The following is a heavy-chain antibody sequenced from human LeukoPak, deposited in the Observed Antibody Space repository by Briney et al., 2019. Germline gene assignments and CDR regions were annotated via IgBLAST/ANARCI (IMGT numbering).Heavy chain of an antibody. J-gene: IGHJ3*02. D-gene: IGHD2-2*01. CDR2: IYTSGST. V-gene: IGHV4-4*07. CDR1: GGSISSYY. CDR3: ARVSPPAVVVPAAPPGAFDI. Sequence: SETLSLTCTVSGGSISSYYWSWIRQPAGKGLEWIGRIYTSGSTNYNPSLKSRVTMSVDTSKNQFSLKLSSVTAADTAVYYCARVSPPAVVVPAAPPGAFDIWGQGTMVTVSS.